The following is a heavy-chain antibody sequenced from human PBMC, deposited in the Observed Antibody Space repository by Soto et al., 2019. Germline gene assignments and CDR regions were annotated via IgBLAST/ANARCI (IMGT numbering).Heavy chain of an antibody. CDR2: ISYDGSNK. D-gene: IGHD4-17*01. Sequence: GGSLRLSCAASGFTFSSYGMHWVRQAPGKGLEWVAVISYDGSNKYYADSVKGRFTISRDNSKNTLYLQMNSLRAEDTAVYYCAKGDYGGNSGVIYYYYGMDVWGQGTTVTVSS. J-gene: IGHJ6*02. CDR3: AKGDYGGNSGVIYYYYGMDV. V-gene: IGHV3-30*18. CDR1: GFTFSSYG.